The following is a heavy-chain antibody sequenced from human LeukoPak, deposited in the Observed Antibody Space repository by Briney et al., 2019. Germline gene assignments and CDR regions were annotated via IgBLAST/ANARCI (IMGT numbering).Heavy chain of an antibody. Sequence: GASVKVSCKASEGTFSSYAISWVRQAPGQGLEWMGGIIPIFCTANYAQKFQGRVTMTRNTSISTAYMELSSLRSEDTAVYYCARDFGYGDYFFDDWGQGTLVTVSS. V-gene: IGHV1-69*05. CDR1: EGTFSSYA. CDR2: IIPIFCTA. CDR3: ARDFGYGDYFFDD. J-gene: IGHJ4*02. D-gene: IGHD4-17*01.